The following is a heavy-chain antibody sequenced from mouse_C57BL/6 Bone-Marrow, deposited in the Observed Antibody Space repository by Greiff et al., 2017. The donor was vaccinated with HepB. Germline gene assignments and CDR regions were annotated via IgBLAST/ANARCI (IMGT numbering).Heavy chain of an antibody. CDR3: ARPGPFDY. CDR2: INPNNGGT. CDR1: GYTFTDYN. J-gene: IGHJ2*01. Sequence: EVHLVESGPELVKPGASVKIPCKASGYTFTDYNMDWVKQSHGKSLEWIGDINPNNGGTIYNQKFKGKATLTVDKSSSTAYMELRSLTSEDTAVYYCARPGPFDYWGQGTTLTVSS. V-gene: IGHV1-18*01.